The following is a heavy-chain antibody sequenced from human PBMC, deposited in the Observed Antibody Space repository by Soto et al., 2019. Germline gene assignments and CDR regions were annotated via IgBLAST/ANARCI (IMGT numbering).Heavy chain of an antibody. CDR1: GGSISSGGYY. J-gene: IGHJ4*02. CDR2: IYYSGST. CDR3: ASLGVTIFGVVDY. D-gene: IGHD3-3*01. V-gene: IGHV4-30-4*08. Sequence: SETLSLTCTVSGGSISSGGYYWSWIRQHPGKGLEWIGYIYYSGSTYYNPSLKSRVTISVDTSKNQFSLKLSSVTAADTAVYYCASLGVTIFGVVDYWGQGTLVTVSS.